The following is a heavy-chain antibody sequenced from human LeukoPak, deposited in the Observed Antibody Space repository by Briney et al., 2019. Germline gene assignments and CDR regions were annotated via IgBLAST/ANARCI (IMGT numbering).Heavy chain of an antibody. J-gene: IGHJ4*02. D-gene: IGHD2-2*01. V-gene: IGHV1-2*02. CDR1: VYTFTGYY. CDR2: INPNSGGT. CDR3: ASWGAQLLSLGNGDY. Sequence: ASVKVSCKASVYTFTGYYMHWVRQAPGQGLEWVGWINPNSGGTNYAQKFQGRVTMTRDTSISTAYMELSRLRSDDTAVYYCASWGAQLLSLGNGDYWGQGTLVTVSS.